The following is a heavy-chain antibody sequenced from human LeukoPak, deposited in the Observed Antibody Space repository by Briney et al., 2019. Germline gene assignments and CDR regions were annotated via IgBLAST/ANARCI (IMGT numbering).Heavy chain of an antibody. Sequence: GGSLRLSCAASAFTFSSNGMSWVRQAPGKGLEWVSAISGSGGSSYYADSVNGRFTIPRDNSKNALYLQMNSLRAEDTAVCYCAKEVRWLVRVEYFLDYWGQGTLVTVSS. J-gene: IGHJ4*02. CDR2: ISGSGGSS. CDR1: AFTFSSNG. V-gene: IGHV3-23*01. CDR3: AKEVRWLVRVEYFLDY. D-gene: IGHD6-19*01.